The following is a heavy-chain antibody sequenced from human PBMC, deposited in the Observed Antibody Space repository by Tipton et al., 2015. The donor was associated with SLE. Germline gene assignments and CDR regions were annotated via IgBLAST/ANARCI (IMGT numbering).Heavy chain of an antibody. J-gene: IGHJ3*02. CDR1: GVSISNYY. CDR2: VYKN. D-gene: IGHD5-12*01. Sequence: LRLSCYVTGVSISNYYWTWIRQSPGKGLEWIGNVYKNYNPSLESRVTISGDTAMNQFSLKLSSVTAADTAVYYCARGHERHYDSPNFDIWGQGTMVTVSS. CDR3: ARGHERHYDSPNFDI. V-gene: IGHV4-59*12.